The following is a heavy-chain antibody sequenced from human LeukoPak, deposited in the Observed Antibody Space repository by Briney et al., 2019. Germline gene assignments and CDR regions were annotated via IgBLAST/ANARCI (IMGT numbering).Heavy chain of an antibody. CDR2: ISANGGST. CDR3: GRDYYGSIDY. V-gene: IGHV3-64D*06. CDR1: GFTFAHYP. Sequence: GGSLRLSCLASGFTFAHYPMHWLRQAPGKGLDYVSAISANGGSTYYSDSVKGRFTISRDNSKNTVYLQMIGLTADDTAVYYCGRDYYGSIDYWGQGTLVTVSS. J-gene: IGHJ4*02. D-gene: IGHD3-10*01.